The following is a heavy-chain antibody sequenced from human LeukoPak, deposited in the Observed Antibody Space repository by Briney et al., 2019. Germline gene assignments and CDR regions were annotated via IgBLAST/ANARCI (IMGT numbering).Heavy chain of an antibody. Sequence: PGGSLRLSCAASGVTLSTYAMSWARQAPGKGLEWVSRIYVDGRTTNYADSVKGRFTISRDNAKNTVYLEMNSLSVEDTATYYCIRDFRSADLWGQGTLVTVTS. CDR1: GVTLSTYA. CDR3: IRDFRSADL. J-gene: IGHJ5*02. CDR2: IYVDGRTT. V-gene: IGHV3-74*01.